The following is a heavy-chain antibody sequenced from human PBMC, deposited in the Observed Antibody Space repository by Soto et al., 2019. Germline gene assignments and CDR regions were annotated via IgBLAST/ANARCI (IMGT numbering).Heavy chain of an antibody. J-gene: IGHJ6*02. CDR2: ISGSGKDT. CDR3: ARVHLVRTSSYYCGMDV. V-gene: IGHV3-21*06. CDR1: GFTFSTYR. Sequence: GGSLRLSCAPSGFTFSTYRMNCVRQAPGKGLEWVASISGSGKDTFYRDSVKGRFTISRDNAESSLVLQMNSPTVDDTAVYHCARVHLVRTSSYYCGMDVWGQGTTVTVSS. D-gene: IGHD6-6*01.